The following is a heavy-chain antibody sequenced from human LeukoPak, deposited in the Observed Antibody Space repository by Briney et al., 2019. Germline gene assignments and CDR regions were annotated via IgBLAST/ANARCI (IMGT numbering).Heavy chain of an antibody. J-gene: IGHJ4*02. D-gene: IGHD2-2*01. CDR2: ISGTSEYI. Sequence: GGSLRLSCAASGFTFSSYSMNWVRQAPGKGLEWVSSISGTSEYIYYADSVKGRFTISRDNGQNSLYLQMNSLRAEDTAVYYCARREPQGCSGTSCFAGPVGHWGQGTLVTVSS. V-gene: IGHV3-21*06. CDR3: ARREPQGCSGTSCFAGPVGH. CDR1: GFTFSSYS.